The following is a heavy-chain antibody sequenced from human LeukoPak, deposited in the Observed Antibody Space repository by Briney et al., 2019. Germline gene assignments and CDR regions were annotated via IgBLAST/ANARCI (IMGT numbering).Heavy chain of an antibody. D-gene: IGHD2-15*01. CDR1: GDSISSGSYY. V-gene: IGHV4-61*02. CDR3: ARGYCSDWTRWSSFRY. CDR2: IYTSGST. Sequence: SQTLSLTCTVSGDSISSGSYYWNWIRHPAGKGLEWIGRIYTSGSTNYNPSLKSRVTISVDTSKNEFSLNLSSMTAADTAVYYCARGYCSDWTRWSSFRYWGQGTLVTVSS. J-gene: IGHJ4*02.